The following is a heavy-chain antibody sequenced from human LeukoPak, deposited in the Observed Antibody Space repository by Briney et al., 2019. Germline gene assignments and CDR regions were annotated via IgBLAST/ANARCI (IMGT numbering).Heavy chain of an antibody. D-gene: IGHD6-19*01. CDR1: GFTFSSYS. CDR3: ASGYSSGCDAFDI. Sequence: GGSLRLSCAAPGFTFSSYSMNWVRQAPGKGLEWVSSISSSSSYIYYADSVKGRFTISRDNAKNSLYLQMNSLRAEDTAVYYCASGYSSGCDAFDIWGQGTMVTVSS. J-gene: IGHJ3*02. V-gene: IGHV3-21*01. CDR2: ISSSSSYI.